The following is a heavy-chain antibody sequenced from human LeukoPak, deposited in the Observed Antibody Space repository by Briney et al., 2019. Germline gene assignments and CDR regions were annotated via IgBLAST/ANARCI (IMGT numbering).Heavy chain of an antibody. CDR2: ISGSGDTT. Sequence: PGGSLRLSCAASGFTFSSYSMNWVRQAPGKGLEWVSAISGSGDTTYYAESVRGRFTISRDISKNTLFLQMNSLRAEDTAVYYCAKVYFRSVSGPPSRWGQGTLVTVSS. CDR3: AKVYFRSVSGPPSR. V-gene: IGHV3-23*01. D-gene: IGHD3-10*01. J-gene: IGHJ4*02. CDR1: GFTFSSYS.